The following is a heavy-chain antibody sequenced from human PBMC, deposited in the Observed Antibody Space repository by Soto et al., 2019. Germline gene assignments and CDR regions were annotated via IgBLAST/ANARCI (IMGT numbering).Heavy chain of an antibody. J-gene: IGHJ6*03. V-gene: IGHV1-8*01. CDR1: GYTFTSYD. CDR2: MNPNSGNT. D-gene: IGHD6-13*01. Sequence: ASVKVSCKASGYTFTSYDINWVRQATGQGLEWMGWMNPNSGNTGYAQKFQGRVTMTRNTSISTAYMELSSLRSEDTAVYYCARVLWYGGITGYSSSWYIDWVPSEPERGYYMDVWGKGTTVTVSS. CDR3: ARVLWYGGITGYSSSWYIDWVPSEPERGYYMDV.